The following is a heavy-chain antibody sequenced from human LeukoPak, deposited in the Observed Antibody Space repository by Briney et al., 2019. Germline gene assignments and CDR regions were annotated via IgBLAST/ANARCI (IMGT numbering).Heavy chain of an antibody. D-gene: IGHD1-26*01. Sequence: PGGSLRLSCAASGFTVSSNYMSWVRQAPGKGLEWVSVIYSGGSTYYADSVKGRFTTSRDNSKNTLYLQMNSLRAEDTAVYYCARDELGLLDYWGQGTLVTVSS. V-gene: IGHV3-53*01. CDR3: ARDELGLLDY. CDR1: GFTVSSNY. J-gene: IGHJ4*02. CDR2: IYSGGST.